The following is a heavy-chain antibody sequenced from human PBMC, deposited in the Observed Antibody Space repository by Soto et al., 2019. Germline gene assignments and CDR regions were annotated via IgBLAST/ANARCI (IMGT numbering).Heavy chain of an antibody. V-gene: IGHV1-8*01. D-gene: IGHD6-19*01. CDR1: GYTFTSYD. J-gene: IGHJ3*02. Sequence: GASVKVSCKASGYTFTSYDINWVRQATGQGLEWMGWMNPNSGNTGYAQKFQGRVTMTRNTSISTAYMELSSLRSEDTAVYYCARGASSGWYTHDAFDIWGQGTMVTVSS. CDR2: MNPNSGNT. CDR3: ARGASSGWYTHDAFDI.